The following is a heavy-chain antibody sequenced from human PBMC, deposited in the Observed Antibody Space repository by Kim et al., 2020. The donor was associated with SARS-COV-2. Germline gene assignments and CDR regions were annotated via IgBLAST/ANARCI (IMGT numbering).Heavy chain of an antibody. J-gene: IGHJ3*02. V-gene: IGHV4-31*02. D-gene: IGHD4-17*01. CDR3: ARTTVTTSAAFDI. Sequence: YNPSLKSRITRSVDTSKNQFSLKLSSVTAADTAVYYWARTTVTTSAAFDIWGQGTMVTVSS.